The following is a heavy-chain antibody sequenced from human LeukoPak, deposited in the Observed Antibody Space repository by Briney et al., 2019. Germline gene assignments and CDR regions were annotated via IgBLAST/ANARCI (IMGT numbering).Heavy chain of an antibody. CDR3: AKDHTRLTTVVTLPFDY. J-gene: IGHJ4*02. D-gene: IGHD4-23*01. CDR2: ISGSGGST. CDR1: GFTFSSYA. Sequence: PGGSLRLSCAASGFTFSSYAMSWVRQAPGKGLEWVSAISGSGGSTYYADSVKGRFAISRDNSKNTLYLQMNSLRAEDTAVYYCAKDHTRLTTVVTLPFDYWAREPWSPSP. V-gene: IGHV3-23*01.